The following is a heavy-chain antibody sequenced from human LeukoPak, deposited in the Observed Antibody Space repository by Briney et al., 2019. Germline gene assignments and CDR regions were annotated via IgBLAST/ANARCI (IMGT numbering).Heavy chain of an antibody. CDR3: AKGRVTPFDY. CDR1: GFTFSSYS. Sequence: GGSLRLSCAASGFTFSSYSMNWVRQAPGKGLEWVSFISSTSSYIYYVDSVKGRFTISRDNAKNSLYLQMNSLRAEDTAVYYCAKGRVTPFDYWGQGTLVTVSS. J-gene: IGHJ4*02. D-gene: IGHD4-23*01. CDR2: ISSTSSYI. V-gene: IGHV3-21*01.